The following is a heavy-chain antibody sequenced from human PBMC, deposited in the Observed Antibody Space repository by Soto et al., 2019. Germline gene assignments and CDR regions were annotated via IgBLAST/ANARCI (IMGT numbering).Heavy chain of an antibody. V-gene: IGHV4-39*01. J-gene: IGHJ4*02. CDR2: IYFNGNT. CDR3: ARQGSY. CDR1: GVSISDTSYY. Sequence: QLQLQESGPGLVKPSETLSLTCTVSGVSISDTSYYWVWIRQPPGKVLEWIGTIYFNGNTFYNPSLKSRLTISVDTSSNQFSLRLTSVTAADPAVYYCARQGSYWGQGTLVAVSS.